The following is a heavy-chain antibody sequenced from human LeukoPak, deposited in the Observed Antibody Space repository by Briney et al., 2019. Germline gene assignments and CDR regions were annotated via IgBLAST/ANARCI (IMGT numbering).Heavy chain of an antibody. V-gene: IGHV1-69*04. J-gene: IGHJ4*02. CDR1: GGTFSSYA. CDR2: IIPIFGIA. Sequence: SVKVSGKASGGTFSSYAISWVRQAPGQGLEWMGRIIPIFGIANYAQKFQGRVTITADKSTSTAYMELSSLRSEDTAVYYCARAPDLYDSSGYLAYWGQGTLVTVSS. CDR3: ARAPDLYDSSGYLAY. D-gene: IGHD3-22*01.